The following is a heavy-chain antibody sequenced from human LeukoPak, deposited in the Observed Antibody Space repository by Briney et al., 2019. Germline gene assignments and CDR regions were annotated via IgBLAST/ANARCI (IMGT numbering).Heavy chain of an antibody. CDR3: ARDPSLYSSSWVGRYYYGMDV. V-gene: IGHV3-33*08. CDR2: IWYDGSNK. Sequence: PGGSLRLSCAASGFTFSNAWMTWVRQAPGKGLEWVAVIWYDGSNKYYADSVKGRFTISRDNSKNTLYLQMNSLRAEDTAVYYCARDPSLYSSSWVGRYYYGMDVWGQGTTVTVSS. D-gene: IGHD6-13*01. CDR1: GFTFSNAW. J-gene: IGHJ6*02.